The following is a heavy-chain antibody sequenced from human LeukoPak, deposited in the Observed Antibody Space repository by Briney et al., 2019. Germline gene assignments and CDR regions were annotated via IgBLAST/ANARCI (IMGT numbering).Heavy chain of an antibody. CDR3: AKGGSAFFSGSLDYYYYYYMDV. CDR2: ISSSSSYI. Sequence: GGSLRLSCAASGFIFSNYSMNWVRQAPGKGLEWVSSISSSSSYIYYADSVKGRFTISRDNAKNSLYLQMNSLRAEDTAVYYCAKGGSAFFSGSLDYYYYYYMDVWGKGTTVTVSS. D-gene: IGHD3-3*01. CDR1: GFIFSNYS. J-gene: IGHJ6*03. V-gene: IGHV3-21*04.